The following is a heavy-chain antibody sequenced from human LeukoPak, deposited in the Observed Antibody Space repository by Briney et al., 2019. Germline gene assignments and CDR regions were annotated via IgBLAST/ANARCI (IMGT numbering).Heavy chain of an antibody. V-gene: IGHV3-48*03. D-gene: IGHD1-26*01. Sequence: PGGSLRLSCAASGFTFSSYEMNWVRQAPGKGLEWVSYISSSGSTIYYADSVKGRFTISRDNGKNSLYLQMNSLRAEDTAVYYCARHMELLNWFDPWGQGTLVTVSS. CDR1: GFTFSSYE. J-gene: IGHJ5*02. CDR3: ARHMELLNWFDP. CDR2: ISSSGSTI.